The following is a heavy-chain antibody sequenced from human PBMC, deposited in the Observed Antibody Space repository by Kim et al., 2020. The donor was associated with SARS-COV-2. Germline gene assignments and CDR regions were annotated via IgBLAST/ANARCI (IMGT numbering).Heavy chain of an antibody. CDR2: INHRGST. J-gene: IGHJ3*02. CDR3: ARETSRGDDAFDI. Sequence: SETLSLTCAVYGASLNNFYWSWLRQSPGTGLEWIAEINHRGSTNYNPSLKSRVTISADTSKSQFSLKVNSVTVADTAVYYCARETSRGDDAFDIWGDGTMVTVSS. CDR1: GASLNNFY. D-gene: IGHD3-10*01. V-gene: IGHV4-34*01.